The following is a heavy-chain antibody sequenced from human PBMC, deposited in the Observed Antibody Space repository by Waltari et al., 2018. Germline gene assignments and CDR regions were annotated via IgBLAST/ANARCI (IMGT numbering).Heavy chain of an antibody. V-gene: IGHV1-18*04. Sequence: QVQLVQSGAEVKKPGASVKVSCKASGYTFTSYGISWVRQAPGQGLEWMGWISAYNGNTNYAQKLQGRGTMTTDTSTSTAYMELRSLRSDDTAVYYCARTLYPQAVAGTVWFDPWGQGTLVTVSS. CDR2: ISAYNGNT. D-gene: IGHD6-19*01. J-gene: IGHJ5*02. CDR3: ARTLYPQAVAGTVWFDP. CDR1: GYTFTSYG.